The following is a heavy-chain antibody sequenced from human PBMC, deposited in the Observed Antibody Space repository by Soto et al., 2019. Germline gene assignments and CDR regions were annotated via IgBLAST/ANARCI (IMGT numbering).Heavy chain of an antibody. CDR3: ARDVGYGLIDY. CDR2: ISAYNGST. D-gene: IGHD5-18*01. V-gene: IGHV1-18*01. J-gene: IGHJ4*02. Sequence: ASVKVCCKASGYTFTSYGISWVRQAPGQELEWMGWISAYNGSTKYAQKLQGRVTMTTDTSTSTAYMELRSLRSDDTAVYYCARDVGYGLIDYWGQGTLVTVSS. CDR1: GYTFTSYG.